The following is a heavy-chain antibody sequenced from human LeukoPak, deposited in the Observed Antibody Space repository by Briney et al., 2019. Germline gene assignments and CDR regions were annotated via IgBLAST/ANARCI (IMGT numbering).Heavy chain of an antibody. D-gene: IGHD2-2*01. CDR2: IIPIFGTA. J-gene: IGHJ4*02. CDR1: GGPFSSYA. CDR3: ASTNRDHCSSTSCPPGDY. V-gene: IGHV1-69*13. Sequence: SVKVSCKASGGPFSSYAISWVRQAPGQGLEWMGGIIPIFGTANYAQKFQGRVTITADESTSTAYMELSSLRSEDTAVYYCASTNRDHCSSTSCPPGDYWGQGTLVTVSS.